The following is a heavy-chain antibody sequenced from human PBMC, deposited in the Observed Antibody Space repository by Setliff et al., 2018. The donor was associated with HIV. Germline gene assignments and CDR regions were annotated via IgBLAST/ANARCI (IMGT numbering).Heavy chain of an antibody. J-gene: IGHJ4*02. CDR3: ARDLRRWLQPNYFDY. Sequence: SETLSLTCAVYGGSFSGYYWSWIRQPPGKGLEWIGEINHSGSTNYNPSLKSRVTISVDTSKNQFSLKLSSVTAADTAVYYCARDLRRWLQPNYFDYWGQGTLVTVSS. D-gene: IGHD5-12*01. V-gene: IGHV4-34*01. CDR2: INHSGST. CDR1: GGSFSGYY.